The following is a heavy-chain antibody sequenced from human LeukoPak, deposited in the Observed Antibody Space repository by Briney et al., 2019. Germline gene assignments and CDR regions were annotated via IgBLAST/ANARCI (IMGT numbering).Heavy chain of an antibody. CDR3: ARLWYPYYYYGMDV. CDR2: IYSGGST. V-gene: IGHV3-66*01. J-gene: IGHJ6*02. Sequence: GGSLRLFCAASGFSVNGNYMSWVRQAPGKGLEWVSVIYSGGSTYYADSVKGRFTISRDNSKNTLYLHMNSLRAEDTAVYYCARLWYPYYYYGMDVWGQGTTVTVSS. CDR1: GFSVNGNY. D-gene: IGHD2-21*01.